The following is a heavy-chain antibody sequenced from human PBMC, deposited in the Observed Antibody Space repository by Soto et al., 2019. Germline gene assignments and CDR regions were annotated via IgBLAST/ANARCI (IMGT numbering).Heavy chain of an antibody. Sequence: ASVKVSCKASGYTFTSYYMHWVRQAPGQGLEWMGIINPSGGSTSYAQKFQGRVTMTRGTSTSTVYMELSSLRSEDTAVYYCARGAGTPYYYYGMDVWGQGTTVTVSS. CDR1: GYTFTSYY. CDR2: INPSGGST. D-gene: IGHD1-1*01. V-gene: IGHV1-46*01. J-gene: IGHJ6*02. CDR3: ARGAGTPYYYYGMDV.